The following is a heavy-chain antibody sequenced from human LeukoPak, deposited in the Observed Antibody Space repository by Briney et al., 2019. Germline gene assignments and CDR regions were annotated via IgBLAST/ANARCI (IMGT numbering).Heavy chain of an antibody. D-gene: IGHD3-22*01. CDR3: ARDEGIGGDSSGYFGY. V-gene: IGHV3-30-3*01. CDR1: GFTFSSYA. Sequence: GGSLRLSCAASGFTFSSYAMHWVRQAPGKGLEWVAVISYDGSNKYYADSVKGRFTISRDNAKNSLYLQMNSLRAEDTAVYYCARDEGIGGDSSGYFGYWGQGTLVTVSS. CDR2: ISYDGSNK. J-gene: IGHJ4*02.